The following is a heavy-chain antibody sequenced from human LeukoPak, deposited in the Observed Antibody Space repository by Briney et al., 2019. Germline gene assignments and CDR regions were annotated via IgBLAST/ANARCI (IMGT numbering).Heavy chain of an antibody. CDR3: ARGGTEAGSGDY. D-gene: IGHD3-10*01. CDR2: INPNSGGT. CDR1: GYTFTAYY. V-gene: IGHV1-2*06. J-gene: IGHJ4*02. Sequence: GASVKVSCKASGYTFTAYYIHWVRQAPGHGLEWMGRINPNSGGTDFAQKFQGRVTMTRDTSISTAYMELSRLRSGDTAIYYCARGGTEAGSGDYWGQGTLVTVSS.